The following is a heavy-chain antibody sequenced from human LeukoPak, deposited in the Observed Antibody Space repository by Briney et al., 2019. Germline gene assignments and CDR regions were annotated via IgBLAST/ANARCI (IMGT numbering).Heavy chain of an antibody. V-gene: IGHV1-69*13. Sequence: ASVKVSCKASGGTFSSYAISWVRQAPGQGLEWMGGIIPIFGTANYAQKFQGRVTITADESTSTAYMGLSNLRSEDTAVYYCARADTVTMIFDYWGQGTLVTVSS. CDR1: GGTFSSYA. CDR2: IIPIFGTA. CDR3: ARADTVTMIFDY. D-gene: IGHD4-17*01. J-gene: IGHJ4*02.